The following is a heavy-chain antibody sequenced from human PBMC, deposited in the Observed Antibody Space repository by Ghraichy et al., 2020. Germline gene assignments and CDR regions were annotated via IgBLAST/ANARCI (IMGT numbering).Heavy chain of an antibody. V-gene: IGHV4-59*08. J-gene: IGHJ5*02. CDR1: GGSISSYY. CDR3: ARHAGPEGDYEVDP. CDR2: IYYSGST. Sequence: SETLSLTCTVSGGSISSYYWSWIRQPPGKGLEWIGYIYYSGSTNYNPSLKSRVTISVDTSKNQFSLKLSSVTAADTAVYYCARHAGPEGDYEVDPWGQGTLVTVSS. D-gene: IGHD4-17*01.